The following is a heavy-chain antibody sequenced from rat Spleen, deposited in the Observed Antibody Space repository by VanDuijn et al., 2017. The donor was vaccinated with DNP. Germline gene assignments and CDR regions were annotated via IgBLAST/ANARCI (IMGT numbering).Heavy chain of an antibody. V-gene: IGHV2-41*01. CDR1: GFSFTNYH. J-gene: IGHJ4*01. D-gene: IGHD1-3*01. Sequence: QVQLKESGPGLVQPSQTLSLTCTVSGFSFTNYHVHWVRQPPGKGLEWMGVIWNTGGTRYNSALKSRLTIIKDTSKSQVFLKMNSLQTEDTATYYCASTLVNYGTYGYYAMDAWGQGTSVTVSS. CDR3: ASTLVNYGTYGYYAMDA. CDR2: IWNTGGT.